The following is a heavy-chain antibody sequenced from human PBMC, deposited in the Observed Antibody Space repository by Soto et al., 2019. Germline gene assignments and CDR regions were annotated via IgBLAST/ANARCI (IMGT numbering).Heavy chain of an antibody. J-gene: IGHJ5*02. CDR2: ISAYNGNT. Sequence: GASVKVSCKASGYTFTSYGISWVRQAPGQGLEWMGWISAYNGNTNYAQKLQGRVTMTTDTSTSTAYMELRSLRSDDTAVYYCARVMVTMVRGVSPRFDPWGQGTLVTVSS. D-gene: IGHD3-10*01. V-gene: IGHV1-18*01. CDR1: GYTFTSYG. CDR3: ARVMVTMVRGVSPRFDP.